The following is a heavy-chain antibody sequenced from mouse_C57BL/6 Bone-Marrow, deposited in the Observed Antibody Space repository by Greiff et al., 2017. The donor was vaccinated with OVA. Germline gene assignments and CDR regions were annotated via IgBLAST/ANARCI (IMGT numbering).Heavy chain of an antibody. J-gene: IGHJ4*01. CDR3: AIGNPYAMDY. Sequence: VQLQQSGAELVKPGASVKLSCTASGFNIKDYYMHWVKQRTEQGLEWIGRIDPEDGETKYAPKFPGKATITADTSSNTAYLQLSSLTSEDTAVYYCAIGNPYAMDYWGQGTSVTVSS. CDR1: GFNIKDYY. D-gene: IGHD2-1*01. CDR2: IDPEDGET. V-gene: IGHV14-2*01.